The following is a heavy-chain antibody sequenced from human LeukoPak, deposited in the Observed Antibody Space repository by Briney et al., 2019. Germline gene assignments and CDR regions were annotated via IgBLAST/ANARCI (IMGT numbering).Heavy chain of an antibody. CDR2: IYSGGST. CDR3: ARVGEDSSGYYSGNY. D-gene: IGHD3-22*01. Sequence: GGSLRLSCAASGFTFSSYGMSWVRQAPGKGLEWVSVIYSGGSTYYADSVKGRFTISRDNSKNTLYLQMNSLRAEDTAVYYCARVGEDSSGYYSGNYWGQGTLVTVSS. J-gene: IGHJ4*02. V-gene: IGHV3-66*01. CDR1: GFTFSSYG.